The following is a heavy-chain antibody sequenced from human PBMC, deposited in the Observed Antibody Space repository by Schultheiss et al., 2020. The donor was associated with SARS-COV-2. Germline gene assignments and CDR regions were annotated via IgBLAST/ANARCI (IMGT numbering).Heavy chain of an antibody. CDR2: ISYDGSNK. D-gene: IGHD2-2*01. J-gene: IGHJ4*02. Sequence: GGSLRLSCAASGFTFSSYGMHWVRQAPGKGLEWVAVISYDGSNKYYADSVKGRFTISRDNSKNTLYLQMNSLRAEDTAVYYCAKAYCSSTSCYTGHFDYWGQGALGTVSS. CDR1: GFTFSSYG. CDR3: AKAYCSSTSCYTGHFDY. V-gene: IGHV3-30*18.